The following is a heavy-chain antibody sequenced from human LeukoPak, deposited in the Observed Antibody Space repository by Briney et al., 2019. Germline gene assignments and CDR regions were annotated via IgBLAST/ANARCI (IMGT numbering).Heavy chain of an antibody. CDR3: ARKGEVTAPTKNAFDI. Sequence: GGSLRLSCAASGFTFSTYNMNWVRQAPGKGLEWVSSITSSSSYIYYADSVKGRFTISRDNAKNSLYLQMNSLRAEDTAVYFCARKGEVTAPTKNAFDIWGQGTMVTVSS. D-gene: IGHD2-21*02. CDR1: GFTFSTYN. J-gene: IGHJ3*02. CDR2: ITSSSSYI. V-gene: IGHV3-21*01.